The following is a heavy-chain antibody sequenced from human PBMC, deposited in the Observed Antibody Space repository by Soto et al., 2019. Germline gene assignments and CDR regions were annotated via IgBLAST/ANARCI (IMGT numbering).Heavy chain of an antibody. J-gene: IGHJ4*02. Sequence: SETLSLTCTVSGGSISSYYWSWIRQPPGKGLEWIGYIYYSGSTNYNPSLKSRVTISVDTSKNQFSLKLSSVTAADTAVYYCARSPYSMIVVVNDYYFDYWGQGTLVTVSS. D-gene: IGHD3-22*01. CDR3: ARSPYSMIVVVNDYYFDY. CDR2: IYYSGST. V-gene: IGHV4-59*01. CDR1: GGSISSYY.